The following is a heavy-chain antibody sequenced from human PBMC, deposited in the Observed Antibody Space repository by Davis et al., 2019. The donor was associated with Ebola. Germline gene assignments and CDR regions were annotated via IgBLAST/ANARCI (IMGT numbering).Heavy chain of an antibody. V-gene: IGHV3-23*01. CDR2: ISGSGYRD. D-gene: IGHD3-3*01. CDR1: GFTFNIYT. CDR3: AKSGLSFGVVKYHYGMDV. J-gene: IGHJ6*04. Sequence: PGGSLRLSCAASGFTFNIYTMSWVRQAPGKGLEWVSSISGSGYRDYYADSVKGRFTISRDNSKKTLYLQMNSLRAEDTAVYYCAKSGLSFGVVKYHYGMDVWGKGTTVTVSS.